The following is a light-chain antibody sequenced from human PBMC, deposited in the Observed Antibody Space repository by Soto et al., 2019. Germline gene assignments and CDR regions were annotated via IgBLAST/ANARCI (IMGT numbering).Light chain of an antibody. CDR2: LGS. CDR3: MQARHIPFT. V-gene: IGKV2-28*01. J-gene: IGKJ3*01. CDR1: QSRLYSNGYNF. Sequence: DIVMTQTPLSLPVTPGEPASISCSSSQSRLYSNGYNFLDWYLQKPGQSPQLLIYLGSNRASGAPDRFSGSGSGTYFTLNITRVEAEDVGLYYCMQARHIPFTFGPGTKVDIK.